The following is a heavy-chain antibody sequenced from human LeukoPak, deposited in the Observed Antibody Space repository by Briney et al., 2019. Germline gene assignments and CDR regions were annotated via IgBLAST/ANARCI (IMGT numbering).Heavy chain of an antibody. CDR2: ISDSGGST. Sequence: PGGPLRLSCAASGFTFSSYAMSWVRQAPGKGLEWVSAISDSGGSTYYADSVKGRFTISRDNSKNTLYLQMNSLRAEDTAVYYCAKRGSYCSGGSCTNYWYFDLWGRGTLVTVSS. V-gene: IGHV3-23*01. CDR1: GFTFSSYA. J-gene: IGHJ2*01. D-gene: IGHD2-15*01. CDR3: AKRGSYCSGGSCTNYWYFDL.